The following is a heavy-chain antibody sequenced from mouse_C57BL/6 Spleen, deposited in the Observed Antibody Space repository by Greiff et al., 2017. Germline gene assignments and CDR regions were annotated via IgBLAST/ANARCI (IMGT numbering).Heavy chain of an antibody. J-gene: IGHJ3*01. CDR3: ARSTMVTTGGSAWFAY. CDR2: INPNNGGT. CDR1: GYTFTDYY. V-gene: IGHV1-26*01. D-gene: IGHD2-2*01. Sequence: VQLQQSGPELVKPGASVKISCKASGYTFTDYYMNWVKQSHGKSLEWIGDINPNNGGTSYNQKFKGKATLTVDKSSSTAYMELRSLTSEDSAVYYCARSTMVTTGGSAWFAYWGQGTLVTVSA.